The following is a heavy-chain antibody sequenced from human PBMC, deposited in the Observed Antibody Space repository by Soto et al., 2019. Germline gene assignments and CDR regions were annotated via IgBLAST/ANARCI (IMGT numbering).Heavy chain of an antibody. D-gene: IGHD1-7*01. Sequence: PGGSLRLSCAASGFTFSSCAMNWVRQAPGKGLEWVSTISGSGESTYYADSVKGRFTISRDNSKSTLYLQMNSLRAEDTAVYYCAKARWNYHYFDFWGQGTLVTVSS. CDR2: ISGSGEST. CDR3: AKARWNYHYFDF. V-gene: IGHV3-23*01. CDR1: GFTFSSCA. J-gene: IGHJ4*02.